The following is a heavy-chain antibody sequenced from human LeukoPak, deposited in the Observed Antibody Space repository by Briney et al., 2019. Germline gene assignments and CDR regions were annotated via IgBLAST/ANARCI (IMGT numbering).Heavy chain of an antibody. D-gene: IGHD2-2*01. CDR1: GFTFSSYA. CDR2: ISGSGSST. CDR3: AKDIGIVVVPCFDY. V-gene: IGHV3-23*01. J-gene: IGHJ4*02. Sequence: GGSLRLSCAASGFTFSSYAMSWVRQAPGKGLEWVSAISGSGSSTYYADSVKGRFTISRDNSKNTLYLQMNSLRAEDTAVYYCAKDIGIVVVPCFDYWGQGTLVTVSS.